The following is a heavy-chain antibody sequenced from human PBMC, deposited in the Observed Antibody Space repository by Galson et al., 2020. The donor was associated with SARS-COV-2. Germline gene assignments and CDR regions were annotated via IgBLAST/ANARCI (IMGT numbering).Heavy chain of an antibody. V-gene: IGHV4-34*01. CDR1: GGSFSGYY. Sequence: SETLSLTCAVYGGSFSGYYWSWIRQPPGKGLEWIGEINHSGSTNYNPSLKSRVTISVDTSKNQFSLKLSSVTAADTAVYCCARGQVVVAAIDYYYYYGMDVWGQGTTVTVSS. D-gene: IGHD2-15*01. J-gene: IGHJ6*02. CDR2: INHSGST. CDR3: ARGQVVVAAIDYYYYYGMDV.